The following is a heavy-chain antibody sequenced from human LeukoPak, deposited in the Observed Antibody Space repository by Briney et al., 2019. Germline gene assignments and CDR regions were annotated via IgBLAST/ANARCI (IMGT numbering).Heavy chain of an antibody. CDR1: GFTFSTYG. CDR2: ISVSGVST. J-gene: IGHJ3*02. D-gene: IGHD4-11*01. Sequence: PGGTLRLSCAASGFTFSTYGMSWVRQAPGKGLEWVSNISVSGVSTYYADSVKGRFTISRDNSKNTLYLQMNSLRAEDMALYYCAKDVHYSNYEAFDIWGQGTMVTVSS. V-gene: IGHV3-23*01. CDR3: AKDVHYSNYEAFDI.